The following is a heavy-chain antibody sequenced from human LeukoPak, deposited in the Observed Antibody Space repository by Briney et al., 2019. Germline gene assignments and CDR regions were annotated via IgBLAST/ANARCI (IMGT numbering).Heavy chain of an antibody. J-gene: IGHJ6*02. CDR2: VSYDGRNR. CDR1: GFTFSSHG. Sequence: GGSLRLSCAASGFTFSSHGMHWVRQPPGKGLEWVAVVSYDGRNRYADSVKGRFTMSRDDSKSTLYLEMNSLRVADTAVYYCAKDVYDSGRTQYDHYYGMDVWGQGTTVTVSS. CDR3: AKDVYDSGRTQYDHYYGMDV. V-gene: IGHV3-30*18. D-gene: IGHD3-10*01.